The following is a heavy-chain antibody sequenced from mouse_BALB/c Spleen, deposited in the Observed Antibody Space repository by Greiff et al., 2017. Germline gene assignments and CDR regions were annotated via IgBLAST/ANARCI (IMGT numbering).Heavy chain of an antibody. CDR1: GFSLTSYG. D-gene: IGHD4-1*01. Sequence: VQVVESGPGLVQPSQSLSITCTVSGFSLTSYGVHWVRQSPGKGLEWLGVIWSGGSTDYNAAFISRLSISKDNSKSQVFFKMNSLQANDTAIYYCARNVGFRTGTYWYFDVWGAGTTVTVSS. CDR2: IWSGGST. CDR3: ARNVGFRTGTYWYFDV. V-gene: IGHV2-2*02. J-gene: IGHJ1*01.